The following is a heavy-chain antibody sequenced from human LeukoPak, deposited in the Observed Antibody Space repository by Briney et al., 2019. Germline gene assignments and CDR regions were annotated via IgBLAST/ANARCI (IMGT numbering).Heavy chain of an antibody. D-gene: IGHD4-17*01. CDR1: GGSISSYY. Sequence: PSETLPLTCTVSGGSISSYYWSCIRQPPGKGLEWIGYIYYSGSTNYNPSLKSRVTISVDRSKNQFSLKLSSVTAADTAVYYCARDRDYFGDYGYWGQGTLVTVSS. CDR3: ARDRDYFGDYGY. V-gene: IGHV4-59*12. J-gene: IGHJ4*02. CDR2: IYYSGST.